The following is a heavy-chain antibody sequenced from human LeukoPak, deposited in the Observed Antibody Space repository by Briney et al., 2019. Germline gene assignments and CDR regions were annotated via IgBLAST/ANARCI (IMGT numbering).Heavy chain of an antibody. D-gene: IGHD5-24*01. J-gene: IGHJ3*02. V-gene: IGHV4-39*01. Sequence: PSETLSLTCTVSGGSISSSSYYWGWIRQPPGKGLEWIGSIYYSGSTYYNPSLKSRVTISVDTSKNQFSLKLSSVTAADTAVYYRARLDGDTDAFDIWGQGTMVTVSS. CDR2: IYYSGST. CDR3: ARLDGDTDAFDI. CDR1: GGSISSSSYY.